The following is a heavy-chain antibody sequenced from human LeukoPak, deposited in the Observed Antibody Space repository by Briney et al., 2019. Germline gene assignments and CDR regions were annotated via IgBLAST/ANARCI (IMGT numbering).Heavy chain of an antibody. Sequence: PGGSLRLSCAASGFTFSSYAMSWVRQAPGKGLEWVSAISGSGGSTYYADSVKGRFTISGDNSKNTLYLQMNSLRAEDTAVYYCAKGKDTAMVRYYFDYWGQGTLATVSS. D-gene: IGHD5-18*01. V-gene: IGHV3-23*01. CDR2: ISGSGGST. CDR1: GFTFSSYA. J-gene: IGHJ4*02. CDR3: AKGKDTAMVRYYFDY.